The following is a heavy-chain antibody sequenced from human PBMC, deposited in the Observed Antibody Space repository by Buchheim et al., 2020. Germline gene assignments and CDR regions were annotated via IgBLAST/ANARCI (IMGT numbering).Heavy chain of an antibody. V-gene: IGHV3-21*01. CDR1: GFSFSSYA. CDR2: IRNSGSDI. D-gene: IGHD6-19*01. Sequence: VQLVESGGGVVQPGRSLRLSCAASGFSFSSYAMHWVRRAPGKGLEWVSSIRNSGSDIYYADSVKGRFTISRDNAKNSLYLQMNSLRAEDTGVYYCARVDSSGWYSLDYYYMDVWGKGTT. J-gene: IGHJ6*03. CDR3: ARVDSSGWYSLDYYYMDV.